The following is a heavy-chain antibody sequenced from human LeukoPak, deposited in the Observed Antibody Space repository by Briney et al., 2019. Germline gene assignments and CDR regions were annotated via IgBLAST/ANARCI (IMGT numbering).Heavy chain of an antibody. CDR1: GGSISSGDYY. CDR2: INNGGST. J-gene: IGHJ4*02. D-gene: IGHD2-8*01. CDR3: ARDRFRYCTNGVCTYFDY. Sequence: SQTLSLTCSVSGGSISSGDYYWSWIRQPPGKGLEWLGYINNGGSTYYNPSLTSRVTISVDMSKNQFSLKLSSVTAADTAVYYCARDRFRYCTNGVCTYFDYWGQGTLVTVSS. V-gene: IGHV4-30-4*01.